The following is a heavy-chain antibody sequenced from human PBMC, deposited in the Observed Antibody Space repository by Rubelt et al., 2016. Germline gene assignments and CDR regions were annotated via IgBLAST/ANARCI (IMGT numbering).Heavy chain of an antibody. CDR3: ARGNSAEY. V-gene: IGHV4-38-2*02. CDR2: IYYSGRT. Sequence: QVQLQESGPGLVKPSETLSLTCTVSGYSISSDYYWGWIRQPPGKGLEWIGSIYYSGRTYYKPSLKGRVTISVDTSKNQFYLKLSSVTAADTAVYYCARGNSAEYWGQGTLVTVSS. J-gene: IGHJ4*02. D-gene: IGHD4-23*01. CDR1: GYSISSDYY.